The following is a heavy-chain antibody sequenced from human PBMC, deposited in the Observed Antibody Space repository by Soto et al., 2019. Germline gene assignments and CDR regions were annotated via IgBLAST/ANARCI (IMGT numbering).Heavy chain of an antibody. Sequence: QVQLQESGPGLVKPSGTLSLTCAVSSGSIFSSNWWSWVRPPPGKGLEWIGETRNSGGANYNPSLQSRVTITVDRSKNHFFLELRAVTAADTAVYYCASHLVMSGTRGFDNWGVGALVTVSS. V-gene: IGHV4-4*02. CDR3: ASHLVMSGTRGFDN. CDR2: TRNSGGA. D-gene: IGHD6-13*01. CDR1: SGSIFSSNW. J-gene: IGHJ4*02.